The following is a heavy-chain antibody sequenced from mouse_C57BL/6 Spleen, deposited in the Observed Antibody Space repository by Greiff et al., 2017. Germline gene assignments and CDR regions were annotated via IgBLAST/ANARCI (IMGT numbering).Heavy chain of an antibody. CDR1: GFSLTSYG. D-gene: IGHD2-2*01. J-gene: IGHJ3*01. V-gene: IGHV2-2*01. Sequence: VMLVESGPGLVQPSQSLSITCTVSGFSLTSYGVHWVRQSPGKGLEWLGVIWSGGSTDYNAAFISRLSISKDNSKSQVFFKMNSLQADDTAIYYCARNRDGYDSWFAYWGQGTLVTVSA. CDR2: IWSGGST. CDR3: ARNRDGYDSWFAY.